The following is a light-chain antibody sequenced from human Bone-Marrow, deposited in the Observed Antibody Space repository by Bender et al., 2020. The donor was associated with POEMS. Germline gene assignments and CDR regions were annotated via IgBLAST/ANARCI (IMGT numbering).Light chain of an antibody. Sequence: QSALTQPASVSGSPGQSITIACTGTFSDIGSYNFVSWYQQHPGKTPKLIIYEVNKRPSGVSNRFSGSKSGDTASLTISGLQADDEADYYCCSYAGSSTLIFGGGTKLTVL. CDR3: CSYAGSSTLI. V-gene: IGLV2-23*02. CDR2: EVN. J-gene: IGLJ2*01. CDR1: FSDIGSYNF.